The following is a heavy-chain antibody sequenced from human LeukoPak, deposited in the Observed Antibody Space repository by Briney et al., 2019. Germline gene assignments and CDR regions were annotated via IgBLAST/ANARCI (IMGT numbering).Heavy chain of an antibody. CDR2: IYPGNSDT. CDR3: ARHTYYYGSGSYLDY. V-gene: IGHV5-51*01. CDR1: GYSFTSYW. J-gene: IGHJ4*02. D-gene: IGHD3-10*01. Sequence: GESPKISCKGSGYSFTSYWIGWVRQMPGKGLEWMGIIYPGNSDTRYSPSFQGQVTISADKSISTAYLQWSSLKASDTAMYYCARHTYYYGSGSYLDYWGQGTLVTVSS.